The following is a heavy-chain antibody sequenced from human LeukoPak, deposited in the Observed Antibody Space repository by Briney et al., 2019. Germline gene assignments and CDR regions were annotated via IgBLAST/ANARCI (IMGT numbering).Heavy chain of an antibody. J-gene: IGHJ6*02. CDR2: IYYSGST. D-gene: IGHD2-15*01. Sequence: SETLSLTCTVSGGSISSGDYYWSWIRQPPGKGLEWIGYIYYSGSTYYNPSLKSRVTISVDTSKNQFSLKLSSVTAADTAVYYCARARVYCSGGSCYGYYYSGMDVWGQGTTVTVSS. CDR3: ARARVYCSGGSCYGYYYSGMDV. CDR1: GGSISSGDYY. V-gene: IGHV4-30-4*01.